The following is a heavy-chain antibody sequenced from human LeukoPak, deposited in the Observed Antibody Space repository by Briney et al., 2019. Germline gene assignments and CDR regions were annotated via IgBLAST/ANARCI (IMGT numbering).Heavy chain of an antibody. J-gene: IGHJ5*02. D-gene: IGHD2-8*02. V-gene: IGHV3-7*01. CDR2: IKTDVSEK. Sequence: GGCLRLSCAASGFIFSSYRMSWVRLAPGKGLEWVANIKTDVSEKYYVGSVKGRFTISRDNANNSLYLQMNSLRAEDTAVYYCLRYCSGGVCPGWFDPWGQGTLVTVSS. CDR1: GFIFSSYR. CDR3: LRYCSGGVCPGWFDP.